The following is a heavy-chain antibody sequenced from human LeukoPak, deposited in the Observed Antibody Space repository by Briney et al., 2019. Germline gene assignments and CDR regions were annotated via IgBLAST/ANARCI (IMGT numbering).Heavy chain of an antibody. V-gene: IGHV4-34*01. J-gene: IGHJ4*02. CDR2: INHSGST. D-gene: IGHD5-18*01. CDR1: GGSFSGYY. CDR3: ARGAAWIQLWRSYYFDY. Sequence: PSETLSLTCAVYGGSFSGYYWSWIRQPPAKGLEWIGEINHSGSTNYNPSLKSRVTISVDTSKNQFSLKLSSVTAADTAVYYCARGAAWIQLWRSYYFDYWGQGTLVTVSS.